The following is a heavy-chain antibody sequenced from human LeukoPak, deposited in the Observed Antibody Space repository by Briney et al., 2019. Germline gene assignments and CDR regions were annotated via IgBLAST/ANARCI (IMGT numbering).Heavy chain of an antibody. D-gene: IGHD3-16*01. CDR2: ISSGSSYI. Sequence: GGSLRLSCAASGFTFSSYSMNWVRQAPGKGLEWVSSISSGSSYIYYADSVKGRFTISRDNAKNSLYLQMNSLRAEDTAVYYCARVFMNSGFSHDYWGQGNLVTVSS. CDR1: GFTFSSYS. CDR3: ARVFMNSGFSHDY. V-gene: IGHV3-21*01. J-gene: IGHJ4*02.